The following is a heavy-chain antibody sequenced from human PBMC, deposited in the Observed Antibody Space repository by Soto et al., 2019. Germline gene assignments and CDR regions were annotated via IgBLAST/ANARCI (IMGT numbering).Heavy chain of an antibody. CDR1: GYGFPPNG. CDR2: ISAHNGNT. CDR3: ARGRYGDY. Sequence: QIHLVQSGAEVKKPGASVKVSCKGSGYGFPPNGFTWVRQAPGQGLEWMAWISAHNGNTNYAQKLQGRVTVTRDTSTSTAYMELRSLRSDDTAVYYCARGRYGDYWGQGALVTVSS. D-gene: IGHD1-1*01. V-gene: IGHV1-18*01. J-gene: IGHJ4*02.